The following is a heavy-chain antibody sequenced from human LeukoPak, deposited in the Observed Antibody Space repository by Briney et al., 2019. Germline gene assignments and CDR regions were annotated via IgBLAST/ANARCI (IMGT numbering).Heavy chain of an antibody. V-gene: IGHV4-59*08. CDR3: ARLGGWSSSWFSAY. CDR2: IYYSGST. CDR1: GGSISSYY. J-gene: IGHJ4*02. D-gene: IGHD6-13*01. Sequence: PSETLSLTCTVSGGSISSYYWSWIRQPPGKGLEWIGYIYYSGSTNYNPSLKSRVTISVDTSENQFSLKLSSVTAADTAVYYCARLGGWSSSWFSAYWGQGTLVTVSS.